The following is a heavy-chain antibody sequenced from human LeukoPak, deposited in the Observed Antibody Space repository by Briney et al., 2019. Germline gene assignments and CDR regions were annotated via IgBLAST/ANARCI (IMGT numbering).Heavy chain of an antibody. CDR3: ANYDSTGYPETEPFDY. J-gene: IGHJ4*02. CDR1: GFTFSSYA. D-gene: IGHD3-22*01. Sequence: GGSLRLSCAASGFTFSSYAMSWVGQAAGRGLEGVSAISGSGGSTYYADSVKGRFTISRDNSKNTLYLQMNSLRAEDTAVYYCANYDSTGYPETEPFDYWGQGTLVTVSS. V-gene: IGHV3-23*01. CDR2: ISGSGGST.